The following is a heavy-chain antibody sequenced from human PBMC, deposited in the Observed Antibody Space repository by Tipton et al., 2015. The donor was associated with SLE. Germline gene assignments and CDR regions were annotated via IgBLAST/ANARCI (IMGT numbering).Heavy chain of an antibody. CDR3: AREKVGAGIDY. CDR1: GGSFSGYY. J-gene: IGHJ4*02. D-gene: IGHD1-26*01. Sequence: AGLVKPSETLSLTCAVYGGSFSGYYWSWIRQPPGKGLEWIGEINHSGSTNYNPSLKSRVTISVDTPKNQFSLKLSSVTAADTAVYYCAREKVGAGIDYWGQGTLVTVSS. V-gene: IGHV4-34*01. CDR2: INHSGST.